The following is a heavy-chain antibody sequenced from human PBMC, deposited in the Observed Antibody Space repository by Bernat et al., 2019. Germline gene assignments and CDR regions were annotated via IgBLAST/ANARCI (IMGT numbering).Heavy chain of an antibody. CDR3: GRVGKIRWLRLSPLDY. J-gene: IGHJ4*02. CDR1: GGSFSGYY. D-gene: IGHD5-12*01. CDR2: INHSGST. Sequence: QVQLQQWGAGLLKPSETLSLTCAVYGGSFSGYYWSWIRQPPGKGLEWIGEINHSGSTNYNPSLKSRVTISVDKSTNQLSLTLGSVSAANSAVYYCGRVGKIRWLRLSPLDYWGQGTLVTVSS. V-gene: IGHV4-34*01.